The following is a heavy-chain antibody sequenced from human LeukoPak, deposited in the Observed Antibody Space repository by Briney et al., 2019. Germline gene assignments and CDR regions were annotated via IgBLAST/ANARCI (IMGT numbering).Heavy chain of an antibody. D-gene: IGHD3-10*01. V-gene: IGHV4-59*01. CDR2: IYYSGST. Sequence: SETLSLTCTVSGGSISSYYWSWIRQPPGKGLEWIGYIYYSGSTNYNPSLKSRVTISVDTSKNQFSLKLSSVTAADTAVYYCARDRGSGSIFDCWGQGTLVTVSS. J-gene: IGHJ4*02. CDR1: GGSISSYY. CDR3: ARDRGSGSIFDC.